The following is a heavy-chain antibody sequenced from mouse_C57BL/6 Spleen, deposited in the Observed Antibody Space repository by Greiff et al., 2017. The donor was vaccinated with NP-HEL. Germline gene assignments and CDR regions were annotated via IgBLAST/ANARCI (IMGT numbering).Heavy chain of an antibody. CDR1: GYTFTSYR. D-gene: IGHD2-2*01. V-gene: IGHV1-50*01. CDR2: IDPSDSYT. J-gene: IGHJ2*01. CDR3: ARSGAMVTRNFDD. Sequence: VQLQQSGAELVKPGASVKLSCKASGYTFTSYRMQWVKQRPGQGLEWIGEIDPSDSYTNYNQKFKGKATLTVDKSSSTAYMQLSRLTSEDSAVDYCARSGAMVTRNFDDWGQGTTLTVSS.